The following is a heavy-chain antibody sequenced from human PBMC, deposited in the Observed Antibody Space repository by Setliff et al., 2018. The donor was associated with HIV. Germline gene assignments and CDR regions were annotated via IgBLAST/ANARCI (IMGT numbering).Heavy chain of an antibody. J-gene: IGHJ5*01. D-gene: IGHD3-10*01. CDR1: GYSFTTYW. CDR2: INPGDSDT. Sequence: GESLKISCMGSGYSFTTYWITWVRQMPGKGLEWMGIINPGDSDTRYSPSFQGQVTFSVDKSISTAYLHWSSLKVSDTAMYYCTTHGGSTWLHSWGQGTLVTVSS. CDR3: TTHGGSTWLHS. V-gene: IGHV5-51*01.